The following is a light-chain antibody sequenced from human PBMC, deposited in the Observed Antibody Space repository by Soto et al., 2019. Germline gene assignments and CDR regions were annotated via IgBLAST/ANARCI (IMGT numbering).Light chain of an antibody. CDR2: DAS. J-gene: IGKJ2*01. V-gene: IGKV3-15*01. CDR1: QSVSSY. Sequence: EIVMTQSPATLSVSPGERATLSCRASQSVSSYLAWYQQKPGLPPRLLIYDASTRATGIPDRFSGSGSGTDFTRTISSLQSADFAVYYCQQYSNWPPLYTFGRGTKLEIK. CDR3: QQYSNWPPLYT.